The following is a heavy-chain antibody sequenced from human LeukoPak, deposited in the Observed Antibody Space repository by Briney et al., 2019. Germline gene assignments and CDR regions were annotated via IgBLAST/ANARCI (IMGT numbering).Heavy chain of an antibody. Sequence: GASVKVSFKASGGTFSSYATSWVRQAPGQGLVWMGGIIPIFGTANYAQKFQGGVTITADESTSTAYMELSSLRSEDTAVYYCAREDIVVVPAAVDYYYYGMDVWGQGTTVTVSS. D-gene: IGHD2-2*01. CDR2: IIPIFGTA. CDR3: AREDIVVVPAAVDYYYYGMDV. V-gene: IGHV1-69*13. J-gene: IGHJ6*02. CDR1: GGTFSSYA.